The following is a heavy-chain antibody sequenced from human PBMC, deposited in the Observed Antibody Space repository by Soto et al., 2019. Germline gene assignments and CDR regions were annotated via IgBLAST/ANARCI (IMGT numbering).Heavy chain of an antibody. J-gene: IGHJ4*02. CDR3: ARDRYSDFWSGFRFDF. CDR1: GYTLSKYG. D-gene: IGHD3-3*01. CDR2: ISGYNGKT. Sequence: QVQLVQSGAEVKSPGASVKVSCKTSGYTLSKYGFSWVRQAPGQGLEWLGWISGYNGKTTFAQKFQGRVTMTTDTSTATAYMELRSLRSDDTVVYFCARDRYSDFWSGFRFDFWGQGNLVTVSS. V-gene: IGHV1-18*01.